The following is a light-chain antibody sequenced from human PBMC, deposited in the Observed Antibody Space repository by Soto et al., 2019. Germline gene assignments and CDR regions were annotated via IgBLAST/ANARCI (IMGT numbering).Light chain of an antibody. J-gene: IGKJ5*01. CDR1: QSISRY. V-gene: IGKV3-20*01. CDR3: QQYGSSPIT. Sequence: LVLTQSPGTLSLSPGERTTLSCRASQSISRYLAWYQQKPGQGPRLLIYGASSRATGTPDRSSGSGSGTDFTLTISRLEPEDFAVYYCQQYGSSPITFGQGTRLE. CDR2: GAS.